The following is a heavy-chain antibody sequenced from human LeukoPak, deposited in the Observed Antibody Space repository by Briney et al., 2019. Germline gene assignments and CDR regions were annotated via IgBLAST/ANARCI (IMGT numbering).Heavy chain of an antibody. V-gene: IGHV3-9*01. J-gene: IGHJ3*02. CDR3: ANSHSSGWYPDAFDI. Sequence: GRSLRLSCAASGFTFDDYAMPWVRQAPGKGLEWVSGISWNSGSIGYADSVKGRFTISRDNAKNSLYLQMNSLRAEDTALYYCANSHSSGWYPDAFDIWGQGTMVTVSS. D-gene: IGHD6-19*01. CDR2: ISWNSGSI. CDR1: GFTFDDYA.